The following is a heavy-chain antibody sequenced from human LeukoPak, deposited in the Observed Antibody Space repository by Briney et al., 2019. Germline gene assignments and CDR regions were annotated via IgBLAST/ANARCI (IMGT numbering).Heavy chain of an antibody. CDR1: GFTFTNAW. D-gene: IGHD4-17*01. V-gene: IGHV3-15*01. CDR3: ATHYGDYELVGWFDP. CDR2: IKSETDGGTT. Sequence: GGSLRLSCAASGFTFTNAWMSWVRQAPGKGLEWVGRIKSETDGGTTDYAAPVKGRFTISRDDSKNSLHLLMDSLKTEDTAVYYCATHYGDYELVGWFDPWGQGTLVTVSS. J-gene: IGHJ5*02.